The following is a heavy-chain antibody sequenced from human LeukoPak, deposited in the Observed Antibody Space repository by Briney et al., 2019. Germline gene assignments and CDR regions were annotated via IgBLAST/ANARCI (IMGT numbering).Heavy chain of an antibody. V-gene: IGHV1-2*06. CDR3: ARDRSSGGYSSSCDQ. Sequence: ASVKVSCKDSGYTFSDSYLHWVRQAPGQRLEWLGRIYPDSGATHSVQKFQGRVTLTSDTSISTAYMEMTGLTSDDSAVYFCARDRSSGGYSSSCDQWGQGTLVTVS. D-gene: IGHD3-22*01. CDR1: GYTFSDSY. J-gene: IGHJ4*02. CDR2: IYPDSGAT.